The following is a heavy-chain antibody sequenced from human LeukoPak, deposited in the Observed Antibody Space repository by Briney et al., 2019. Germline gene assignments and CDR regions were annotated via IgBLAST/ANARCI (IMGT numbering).Heavy chain of an antibody. Sequence: GSLRLSCPASGFPFRSYAMTLVRPAPGKGLELVSTISGSGRSTYYADTVNGRFPISRDNSKNLLYLQMNTLRAEDTGVYYCPQEPRESSRRYFCDYWTQGTLLCVPS. CDR1: GFPFRSYA. V-gene: IGHV3-23*01. CDR3: PQEPRESSRRYFCDY. J-gene: IGHJ4*02. D-gene: IGHD6-6*01. CDR2: ISGSGRST.